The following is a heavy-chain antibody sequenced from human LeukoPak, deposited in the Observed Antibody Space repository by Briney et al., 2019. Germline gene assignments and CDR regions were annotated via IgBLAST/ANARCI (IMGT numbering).Heavy chain of an antibody. Sequence: GESLKISCKGSGYSFTHYGISWVRQMPGKGLEWMGRIDPSDSYSNYGPSFQGHVTISADRSISTAYLQWRSLKASDTAMDYCARQPDYYYRRSYWGQGTLVTVAS. CDR1: GYSFTHYG. CDR2: IDPSDSYS. J-gene: IGHJ4*02. V-gene: IGHV5-10-1*01. CDR3: ARQPDYYYRRSY. D-gene: IGHD3-22*01.